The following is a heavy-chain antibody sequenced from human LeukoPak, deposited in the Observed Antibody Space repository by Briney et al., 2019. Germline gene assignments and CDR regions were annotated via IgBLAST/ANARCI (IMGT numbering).Heavy chain of an antibody. CDR3: AKRVDSSGYYYLPYFDY. J-gene: IGHJ4*02. CDR1: RFTFRIYA. V-gene: IGHV3-23*01. D-gene: IGHD3-22*01. CDR2: ISDSGGSR. Sequence: KTGGSLRLSCAASRFTFRIYAMSWVRQAPGKGLEWVSVISDSGGSRYHVDSVKGRFTISRDNSKNTLYLQMNSLRAEDTAVYYCAKRVDSSGYYYLPYFDYWGQGTLVTVSS.